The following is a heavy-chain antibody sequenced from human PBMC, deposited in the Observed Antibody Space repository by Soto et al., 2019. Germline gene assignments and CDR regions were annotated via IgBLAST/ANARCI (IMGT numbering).Heavy chain of an antibody. CDR3: AREKSIAVAGGIDY. Sequence: SETLSLTCAVYGGSFSGYYWSWIRQPPGKGLEWIGEIKHSGSTNYNPSLKSRVTISVDTSKNQFSLKLSSVTAADTAVYYCAREKSIAVAGGIDYWGQGTLVTVSS. D-gene: IGHD6-19*01. CDR2: IKHSGST. V-gene: IGHV4-34*01. J-gene: IGHJ4*02. CDR1: GGSFSGYY.